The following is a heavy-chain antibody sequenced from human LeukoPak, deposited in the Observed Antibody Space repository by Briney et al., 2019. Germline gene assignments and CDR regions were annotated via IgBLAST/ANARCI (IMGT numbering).Heavy chain of an antibody. D-gene: IGHD4-17*01. CDR1: GGSISSSSYY. V-gene: IGHV4-61*05. CDR2: IYYSGST. CDR3: ARGVSPSPMTTVTKVGFGY. Sequence: PSETLSLTCTVSGGSISSSSYYWGWIRQPPGKGLEWIGYIYYSGSTNYNPSLKSRVTISVDTSKNQFSLKLSSVTAADTAVYYCARGVSPSPMTTVTKVGFGYWGQGTLVTASS. J-gene: IGHJ4*02.